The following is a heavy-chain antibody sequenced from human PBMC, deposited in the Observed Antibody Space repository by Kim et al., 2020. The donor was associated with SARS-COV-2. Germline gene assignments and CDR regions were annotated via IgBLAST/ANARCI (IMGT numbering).Heavy chain of an antibody. V-gene: IGHV4-30-2*04. J-gene: IGHJ4*02. CDR3: ARVIASAWEDFDY. D-gene: IGHD1-26*01. Sequence: YNPSLKSRVTIAVDTSKNQFSLKLSSVTAADTAVYYCARVIASAWEDFDYWGQGTLVTVSS.